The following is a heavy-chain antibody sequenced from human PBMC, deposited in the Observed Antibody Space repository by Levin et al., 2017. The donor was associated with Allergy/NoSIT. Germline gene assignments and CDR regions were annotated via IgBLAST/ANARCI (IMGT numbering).Heavy chain of an antibody. CDR3: ARRYSYGPRGGYYYYGMDV. CDR2: IYPGDSDT. CDR1: GYSFTSYW. V-gene: IGHV5-51*01. D-gene: IGHD5-18*01. J-gene: IGHJ6*02. Sequence: KVSCKGSGYSFTSYWIGWVRQMPGKGLEWMGIIYPGDSDTRYSPSFQGQVTISADKSISTAYLQWSSLKASDTAMYYCARRYSYGPRGGYYYYGMDVWGQGTTVTVSS.